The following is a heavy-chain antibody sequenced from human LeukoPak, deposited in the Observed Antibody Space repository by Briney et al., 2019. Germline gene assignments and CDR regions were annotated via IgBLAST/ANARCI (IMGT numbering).Heavy chain of an antibody. J-gene: IGHJ4*02. CDR2: ISSSSSYI. CDR3: ARDLKVVTCWRRSDY. D-gene: IGHD4-23*01. V-gene: IGHV3-21*01. Sequence: PGGSLRLSCAASGFTFSSYRMTSVRQAPGKGLEWDPSISSSSSYIYYADSVKGRFTISRDNAKNSLHLQMNSLRAEDTAVYYCARDLKVVTCWRRSDYWGQGTMVTVSS. CDR1: GFTFSSYR.